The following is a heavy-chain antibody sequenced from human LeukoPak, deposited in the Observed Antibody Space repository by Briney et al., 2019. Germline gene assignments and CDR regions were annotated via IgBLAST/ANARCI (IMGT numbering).Heavy chain of an antibody. V-gene: IGHV1-2*02. J-gene: IGHJ4*02. CDR1: GYTFTGYY. CDR3: AREPSRSYSYFDY. Sequence: GASVKVPCKASGYTFTGYYMHWVRQAPGQGLEWMGWINPNSGGTNYAQKFQGRVTMTRDTSISTAYMELSRLRSDDTAVYYCAREPSRSYSYFDYWGQGTLATVSS. CDR2: INPNSGGT. D-gene: IGHD1-26*01.